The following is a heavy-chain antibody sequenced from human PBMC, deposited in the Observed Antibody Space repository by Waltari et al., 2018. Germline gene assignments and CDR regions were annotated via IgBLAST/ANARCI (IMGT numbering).Heavy chain of an antibody. CDR2: INHSGST. Sequence: QVQLQQWGTGLLKPSETLSLTCAVYGGSFSGYYWSWIRQPPGKGLEWIGEINHSGSTNYNPSLKSRVTISVDTSKNQFSLKLSSVTAADTAVYYCARSRWLRNWFDPWGQGTLVTVSS. J-gene: IGHJ5*02. CDR1: GGSFSGYY. D-gene: IGHD5-12*01. V-gene: IGHV4-34*01. CDR3: ARSRWLRNWFDP.